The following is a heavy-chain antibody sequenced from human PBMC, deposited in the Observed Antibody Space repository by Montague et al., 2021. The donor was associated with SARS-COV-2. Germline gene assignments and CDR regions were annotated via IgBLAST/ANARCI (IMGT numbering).Heavy chain of an antibody. CDR2: IDWDGDK. D-gene: IGHD1-26*01. CDR3: ARTSPYSGSYKEFDY. CDR1: GFSLKTPGMC. V-gene: IGHV2-70*11. Sequence: PALVEPTQTVTLTCTFSGFSLKTPGMCVSWIRQPPGKALEWLARIDWDGDKDFSTSLKTRLTVSRDTSKNQVVLTMTNMDPGDTATYYCARTSPYSGSYKEFDYWGQGVLVTVSS. J-gene: IGHJ4*02.